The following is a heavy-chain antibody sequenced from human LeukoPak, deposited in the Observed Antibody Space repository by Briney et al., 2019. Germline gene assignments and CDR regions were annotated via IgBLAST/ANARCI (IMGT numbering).Heavy chain of an antibody. CDR3: ARGSMITQKGGYYYYYMDV. CDR2: IYTSGST. V-gene: IGHV4-4*07. D-gene: IGHD3-22*01. Sequence: SETLSLTCTVSGGSISSYYWSWIRQPAGKGPEWIGRIYTSGSTNYNPSLKSRVTMSVDTSKNQFSLKLSSVTAADTAVYYCARGSMITQKGGYYYYYMDVWGKGTTVTISS. CDR1: GGSISSYY. J-gene: IGHJ6*03.